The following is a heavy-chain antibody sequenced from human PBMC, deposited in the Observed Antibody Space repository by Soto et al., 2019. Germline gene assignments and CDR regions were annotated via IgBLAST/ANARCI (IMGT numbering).Heavy chain of an antibody. Sequence: QVQLVQSGAEVKKPGSSVKVSCKASGGTFSSYAISWVRQAPGQGLEWMGGIIPIFGTANYAQKFQGRVTITADESTSTAYMELSSLRSEDTAVYYCARAGLEMATTNRYWYFDLWGRGTLVTVSS. CDR3: ARAGLEMATTNRYWYFDL. V-gene: IGHV1-69*12. D-gene: IGHD5-12*01. CDR2: IIPIFGTA. CDR1: GGTFSSYA. J-gene: IGHJ2*01.